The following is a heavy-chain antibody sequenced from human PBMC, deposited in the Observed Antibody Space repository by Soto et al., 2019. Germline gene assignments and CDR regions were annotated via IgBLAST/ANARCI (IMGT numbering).Heavy chain of an antibody. V-gene: IGHV4-31*03. Sequence: QVQLQEAGPGLVKPSQTLSLTCTVSGGSISSGGYYWSWIRQHPGQGLAWIGYIYYSGSTYYTPSLKSRVTISVDTSKNQFSLKLSSVTAADTAVYYCARAKVVEWLPCFDYWGQGTLVTVSS. CDR3: ARAKVVEWLPCFDY. CDR2: IYYSGST. J-gene: IGHJ4*02. D-gene: IGHD3-3*01. CDR1: GGSISSGGYY.